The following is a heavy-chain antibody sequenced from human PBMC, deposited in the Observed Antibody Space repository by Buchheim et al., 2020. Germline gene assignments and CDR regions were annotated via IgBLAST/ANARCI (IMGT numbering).Heavy chain of an antibody. CDR2: IISDGSST. Sequence: EVQLVESGGGLVQPGGSLRLSCAASGFTFSSYWMHWVRQAPGKGLVWVSRIISDGSSTSYADSGKGRFTTPRDNAKNTLSLQMNSLRAEDTAVYYCASGEQLADLDYWGQGTL. CDR1: GFTFSSYW. J-gene: IGHJ4*02. V-gene: IGHV3-74*01. D-gene: IGHD6-6*01. CDR3: ASGEQLADLDY.